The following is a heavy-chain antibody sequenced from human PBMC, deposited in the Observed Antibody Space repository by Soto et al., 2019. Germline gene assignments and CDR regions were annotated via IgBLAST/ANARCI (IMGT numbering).Heavy chain of an antibody. CDR3: ARDPQLGIDAFDI. CDR2: ISSSSTNI. Sequence: GGSLRLSCAASGFTFSSYAMSWVRQAPGKGLEWVSDISSSSTNIYYADSVKGRFTISRDNAKNSLYLQMNSPRAEDTAVYYCARDPQLGIDAFDIWGQGTMVTVSS. D-gene: IGHD7-27*01. J-gene: IGHJ3*02. V-gene: IGHV3-48*01. CDR1: GFTFSSYA.